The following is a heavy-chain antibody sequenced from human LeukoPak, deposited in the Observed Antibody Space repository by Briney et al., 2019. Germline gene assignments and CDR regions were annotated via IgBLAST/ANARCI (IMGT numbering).Heavy chain of an antibody. CDR3: ASIEGRWGYIDYYYDMDV. CDR2: ISSSGSTI. J-gene: IGHJ6*03. Sequence: AGGSLRLSCAASGFTFSDYYMSWIRQAPGKGLEWVSCISSSGSTIYYADSVKGRFTIDRDNAKNALYLQMNSLRAEDTAVDYCASIEGRWGYIDYYYDMDVWGKGTTVTVSS. V-gene: IGHV3-11*01. CDR1: GFTFSDYY. D-gene: IGHD5-24*01.